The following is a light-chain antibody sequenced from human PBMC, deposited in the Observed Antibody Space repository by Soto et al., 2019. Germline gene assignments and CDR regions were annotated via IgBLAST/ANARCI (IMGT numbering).Light chain of an antibody. CDR1: QSVLYSSNNKIY. J-gene: IGKJ1*01. V-gene: IGKV4-1*01. CDR3: QQHYSSPPA. CDR2: WAY. Sequence: DILMTQSPDSPAVSLGERATINCKSSQSVLYSSNNKIYLAWYQQKPGQPPKLLISWAYTRESGVPERFSGSGSGTDFTLTISSLQAEDVAVYYCQQHYSSPPAFGQGTKVDIK.